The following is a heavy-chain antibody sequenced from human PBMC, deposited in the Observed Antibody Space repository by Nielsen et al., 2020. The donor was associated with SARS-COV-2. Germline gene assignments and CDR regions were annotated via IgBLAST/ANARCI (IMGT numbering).Heavy chain of an antibody. Sequence: GESLKISCAASGFTFGDSIIHWVRQASGQGLEWVVRVRSQTNNYETAYAASVKGRFTICRDESKNMAYLQMTSLKTEDTAVYYCKHYYERDVWGQGTTVTVSS. CDR1: GFTFGDSI. V-gene: IGHV3-73*01. J-gene: IGHJ6*02. CDR3: KHYYERDV. CDR2: VRSQTNNYET.